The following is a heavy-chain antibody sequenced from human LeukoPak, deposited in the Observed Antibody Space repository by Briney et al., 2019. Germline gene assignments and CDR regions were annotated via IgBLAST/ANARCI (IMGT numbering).Heavy chain of an antibody. D-gene: IGHD1-14*01. CDR1: GASLRGSY. J-gene: IGHJ2*01. CDR2: IDHSGST. Sequence: SETLSLTCAVQGASLRGSYWSWIRQPPGKGLQWVGQIDHSGSTHSIPSLKSRVTISLDTSQSQVSLKVNSVTAADTAVYFCARGGNGWYFDLWGRGTLVTVSS. CDR3: ARGGNGWYFDL. V-gene: IGHV4-34*01.